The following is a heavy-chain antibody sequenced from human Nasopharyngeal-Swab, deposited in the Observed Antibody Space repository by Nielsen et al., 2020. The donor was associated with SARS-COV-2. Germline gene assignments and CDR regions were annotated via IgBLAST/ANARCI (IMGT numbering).Heavy chain of an antibody. CDR1: GFTLSSYA. Sequence: GGSLRLSCAASGFTLSSYAMHWVRQAPGKGLEWVAVTSYDGSNEYYADSVKGRFTISRDKSKNTLYLQMNSLRADDTAVYYCARGIVGAITGDAFDIWGQGTMVTVSS. CDR3: ARGIVGAITGDAFDI. D-gene: IGHD1-26*01. V-gene: IGHV3-30-3*01. CDR2: TSYDGSNE. J-gene: IGHJ3*02.